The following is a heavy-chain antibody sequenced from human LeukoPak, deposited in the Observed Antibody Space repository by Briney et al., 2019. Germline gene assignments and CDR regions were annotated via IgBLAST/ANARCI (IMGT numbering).Heavy chain of an antibody. D-gene: IGHD4-11*01. J-gene: IGHJ4*02. Sequence: GGSLRLSCAASGFTFSSYSMNWVRQAPGKGLEWVAVISYDGSNKYYADSVKGRFTISRDNSKNTLYLQMNSLRAEDTAVHYCAKDATTALDYWGQGTLVTVSS. CDR1: GFTFSSYS. V-gene: IGHV3-30*18. CDR3: AKDATTALDY. CDR2: ISYDGSNK.